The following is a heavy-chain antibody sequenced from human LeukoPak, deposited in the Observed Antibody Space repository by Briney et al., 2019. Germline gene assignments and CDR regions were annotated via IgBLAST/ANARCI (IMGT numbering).Heavy chain of an antibody. D-gene: IGHD2-2*01. CDR1: GYTFTGYY. CDR2: INPNSGGT. J-gene: IGHJ5*02. V-gene: IGHV1-2*02. CDR3: ARGLRGYCSSTSRYWFDP. Sequence: ASVKVSCKASGYTFTGYYMHWVRQAPGQGLEWMGWINPNSGGTNYAQKFQGRVTMTRDTSISTAYMELSRLRSDDTAVYYCARGLRGYCSSTSRYWFDPWGQGTLVTVSS.